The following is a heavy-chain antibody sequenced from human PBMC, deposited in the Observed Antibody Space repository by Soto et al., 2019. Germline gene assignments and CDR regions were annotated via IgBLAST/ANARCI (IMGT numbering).Heavy chain of an antibody. J-gene: IGHJ6*04. V-gene: IGHV4-59*01. CDR1: GGSIGSYY. CDR2: IYYTHST. CDR3: ARGNNLAV. D-gene: IGHD3-3*02. Sequence: QVQLRESGPGLVKPSETLSLTCTVSGGSIGSYYWSWIRQPPGKGLEWIGYIYYTHSTNYNPSLKSRITISADTSKNQFSLRLNSVIAADTAVYYCARGNNLAVWGKGTPVTVSS.